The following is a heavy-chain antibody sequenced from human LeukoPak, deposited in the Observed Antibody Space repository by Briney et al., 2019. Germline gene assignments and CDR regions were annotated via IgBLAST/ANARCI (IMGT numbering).Heavy chain of an antibody. CDR2: IIPIFGIA. V-gene: IGHV1-69*04. D-gene: IGHD5-18*01. J-gene: IGHJ5*02. CDR3: AREGYSYGNA. Sequence: ASVKVSCKASGGTFSSYAISWVRQAPGQGLEWMGRIIPIFGIANYAQKFQGRVTITADKSTSTAYMELSSLRSEDTAVYYCAREGYSYGNAWGQGTLATVSS. CDR1: GGTFSSYA.